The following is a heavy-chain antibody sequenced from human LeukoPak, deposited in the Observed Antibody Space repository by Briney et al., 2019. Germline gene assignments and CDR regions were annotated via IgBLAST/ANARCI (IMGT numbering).Heavy chain of an antibody. CDR3: ARGNYYDSSGYVP. Sequence: SETLSLTCTVSGGSISSGSYYWSWIRQPAGKGLEWIGRIYTSGSTNYNPSLKSRVTISVDTSKNQFSLKLSSVTAADTAVYYCARGNYYDSSGYVPWGQGTLVTVSS. J-gene: IGHJ4*02. D-gene: IGHD3-22*01. CDR2: IYTSGST. CDR1: GGSISSGSYY. V-gene: IGHV4-61*02.